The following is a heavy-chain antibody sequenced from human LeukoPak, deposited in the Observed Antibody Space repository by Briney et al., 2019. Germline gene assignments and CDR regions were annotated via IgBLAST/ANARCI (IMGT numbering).Heavy chain of an antibody. D-gene: IGHD1-1*01. CDR2: IYYSGST. J-gene: IGHJ5*02. Sequence: PSETPSLTCTVYGGSIRSYYWSWIRQPPGKGLEWIGYIYYSGSTNYNPSLKSRVTISVDTSKNQFSLKLSSVTAADTAVYYCARDNNNWYGWFDPWGQGTLVTVSS. V-gene: IGHV4-59*01. CDR1: GGSIRSYY. CDR3: ARDNNNWYGWFDP.